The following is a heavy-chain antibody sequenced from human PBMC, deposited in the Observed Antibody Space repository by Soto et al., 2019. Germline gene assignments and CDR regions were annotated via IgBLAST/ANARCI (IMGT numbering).Heavy chain of an antibody. J-gene: IGHJ5*01. Sequence: PSGTLSLTCAVYGGPFSGYYWSWIRQPPGKGQEWIGEINHSGSTNYNPSLNSRVTISLDTSKNQLSLKLRSVTAADTAGYYCVRVGSRVVFAWWVDHRGQRTLVTRSS. V-gene: IGHV4-34*01. CDR1: GGPFSGYY. CDR2: INHSGST. D-gene: IGHD2-2*01. CDR3: VRVGSRVVFAWWVDH.